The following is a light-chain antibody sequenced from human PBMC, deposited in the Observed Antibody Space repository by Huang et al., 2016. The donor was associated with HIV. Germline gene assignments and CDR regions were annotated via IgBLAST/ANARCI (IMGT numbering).Light chain of an antibody. J-gene: IGKJ5*01. Sequence: EIVLTQSPATLSLSPGQRATLSCRASQRVSSDLVWYQQKPGQAPRLRMYDASNRATGVPARFSGSGSGTDFTLTINSLEPEDFAVYYCQQRNNWPITFGQGTRLEIK. CDR3: QQRNNWPIT. CDR2: DAS. V-gene: IGKV3-11*01. CDR1: QRVSSD.